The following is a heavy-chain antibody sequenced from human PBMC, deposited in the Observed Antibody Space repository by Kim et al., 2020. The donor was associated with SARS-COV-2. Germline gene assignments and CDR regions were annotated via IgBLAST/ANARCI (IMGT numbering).Heavy chain of an antibody. CDR1: GFPFQDYD. J-gene: IGHJ4*02. CDR3: AGGNGWLITA. Sequence: GGSLRLSCVVSGFPFQDYDMSWVRQVPGKGLEWVSGINWNGRNTRYADSVKGRFTISRDNAKNSVYLHMNSVRVEDTAVYYCAGGNGWLITAWGQGTLVTVSS. D-gene: IGHD6-19*01. CDR2: INWNGRNT. V-gene: IGHV3-20*04.